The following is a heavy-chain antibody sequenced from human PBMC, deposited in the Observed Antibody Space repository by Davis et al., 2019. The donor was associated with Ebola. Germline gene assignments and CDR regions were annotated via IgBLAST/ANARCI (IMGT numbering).Heavy chain of an antibody. CDR1: GFSVSTKY. CDR3: ARGDFYYGVDV. V-gene: IGHV3-53*01. J-gene: IGHJ6*02. CDR2: MYSGGTT. Sequence: GESLKISCAASGFSVSTKYMNWVRQAPGKGLQWVSIMYSGGTTYYADSVKGRFTISRDSSKNTVYLQMNNLRDEDTAVYYCARGDFYYGVDVWGQGTTVTVSS.